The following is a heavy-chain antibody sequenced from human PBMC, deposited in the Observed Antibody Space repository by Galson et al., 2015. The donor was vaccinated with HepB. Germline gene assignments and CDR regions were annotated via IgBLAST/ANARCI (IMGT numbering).Heavy chain of an antibody. Sequence: SLRLSCAVSGFSVSSNYMTWVRQAPGKGLECVAHIYSGDNTYYADSVKGRFTVSRDNSKNTLYLQMNSLRAEDAAVYYCARGLVSSGYYGDYWGQGTLVTVSS. V-gene: IGHV3-53*01. CDR1: GFSVSSNY. CDR2: IYSGDNT. CDR3: ARGLVSSGYYGDY. J-gene: IGHJ4*02. D-gene: IGHD3-22*01.